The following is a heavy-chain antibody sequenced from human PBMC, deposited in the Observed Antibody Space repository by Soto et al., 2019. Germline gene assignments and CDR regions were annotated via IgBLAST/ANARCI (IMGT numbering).Heavy chain of an antibody. CDR3: TTAPVGDRAFYYYGMDV. V-gene: IGHV3-15*01. CDR1: GLTFAHAW. Sequence: VGSLRLSCAASGLTFAHAWLSWVRQAPGKGLEWVGRIKSGTDGGTIDYAAPLKDRFSISRDDSKNTVFLHMDSLKTEDTAVYYCTTAPVGDRAFYYYGMDVWGQGTTVTVSS. J-gene: IGHJ6*02. D-gene: IGHD3-16*01. CDR2: IKSGTDGGTI.